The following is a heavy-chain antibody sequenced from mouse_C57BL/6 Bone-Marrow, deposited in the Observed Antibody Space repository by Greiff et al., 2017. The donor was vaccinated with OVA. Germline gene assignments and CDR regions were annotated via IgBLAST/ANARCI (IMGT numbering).Heavy chain of an antibody. V-gene: IGHV1-52*01. CDR2: IDPSDSET. Sequence: VQLQQPGAELVRPGSSVKLSCKASGYTFTSYWMHWVKQRPIQGLEWIGNIDPSDSETHYNQKFKDKATLTVDKSSSTAYMQLSSLTSEDSAVYYCARNLVDSNYDAMDYWGQGTSVTVSS. CDR3: ARNLVDSNYDAMDY. J-gene: IGHJ4*01. CDR1: GYTFTSYW. D-gene: IGHD2-5*01.